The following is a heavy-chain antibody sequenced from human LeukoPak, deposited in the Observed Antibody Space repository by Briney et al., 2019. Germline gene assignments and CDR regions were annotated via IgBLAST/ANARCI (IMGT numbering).Heavy chain of an antibody. Sequence: GGSLRLSCAASGFTFSNYYMSCIRQAPGKGLEWVSYISGSGSSTNYADSVKGRFTTSRDNAKNSLYLQMSSLRVEDTAVYYCARDQGENYDSSGYYPYWGQGTLVTVSS. CDR2: ISGSGSST. CDR1: GFTFSNYY. J-gene: IGHJ4*02. CDR3: ARDQGENYDSSGYYPY. V-gene: IGHV3-11*06. D-gene: IGHD3-22*01.